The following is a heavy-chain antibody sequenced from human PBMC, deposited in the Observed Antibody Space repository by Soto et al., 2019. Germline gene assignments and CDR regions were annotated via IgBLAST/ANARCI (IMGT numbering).Heavy chain of an antibody. V-gene: IGHV3-33*01. D-gene: IGHD3-10*02. CDR3: EDDIRGVRSVSAFLLNRSSDL. Sequence: GKELEWVAVIWYDGSNKVYADSVKGRFTISRDNSKNKLYLQMNSLRAEDTFFFYAEDDIRGVRSVSAFLLNRSSDL. J-gene: IGHJ2*01. CDR2: IWYDGSNK.